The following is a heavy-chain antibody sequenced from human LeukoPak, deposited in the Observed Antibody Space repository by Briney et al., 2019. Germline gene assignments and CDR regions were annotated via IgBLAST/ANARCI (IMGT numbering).Heavy chain of an antibody. J-gene: IGHJ3*02. Sequence: GGSLRLSCSASRFTFSNYWMSWVRQAPGKGLEWVANIKQDGSEKYYVDSVKGRFTISRDNAKNSLYLQMNSLRAEDMALYYCAKTSGWTLEDAFDIWGQGTMVTVSS. V-gene: IGHV3-7*03. CDR3: AKTSGWTLEDAFDI. CDR2: IKQDGSEK. D-gene: IGHD6-19*01. CDR1: RFTFSNYW.